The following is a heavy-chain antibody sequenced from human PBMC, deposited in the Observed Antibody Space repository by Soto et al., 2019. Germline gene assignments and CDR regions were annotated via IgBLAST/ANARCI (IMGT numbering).Heavy chain of an antibody. Sequence: SETLSLTCTVSGGSISSGDYYWSWIRQPPGKGLEWIGYIYYSGSTYYNPSLKSRVTISVDTSKNQFSLKLSSVTAADTSVYYCGGTPRIAAAGLYYFDYWGQGTLVTVSS. J-gene: IGHJ4*02. CDR3: GGTPRIAAAGLYYFDY. CDR2: IYYSGST. V-gene: IGHV4-30-4*01. CDR1: GGSISSGDYY. D-gene: IGHD6-13*01.